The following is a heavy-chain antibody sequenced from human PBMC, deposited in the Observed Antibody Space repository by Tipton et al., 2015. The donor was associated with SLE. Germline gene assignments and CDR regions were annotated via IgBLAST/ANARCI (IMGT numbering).Heavy chain of an antibody. CDR2: MYYSGST. V-gene: IGHV4-59*11. CDR1: SGSISLHY. Sequence: TLSLTCTVSSGSISLHYWSWIRQPPGKGLEWIGYMYYSGSTTYNPSLKSRVSISVGTSKNQFSLKLSSVTAADTAVYYCARDGYSYPFDYWGQGTLVTVSS. J-gene: IGHJ4*02. CDR3: ARDGYSYPFDY. D-gene: IGHD5-18*01.